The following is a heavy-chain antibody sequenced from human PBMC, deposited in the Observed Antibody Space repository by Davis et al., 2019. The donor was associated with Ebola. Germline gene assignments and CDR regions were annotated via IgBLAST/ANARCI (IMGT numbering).Heavy chain of an antibody. CDR2: IKSKTDGGTT. D-gene: IGHD2-15*01. J-gene: IGHJ4*02. CDR1: GLTFSSYW. V-gene: IGHV3-15*01. CDR3: TTEGTHCSGGSCYSCYFDY. Sequence: PGGSLRLSCAASGLTFSSYWMSWVRQAPGKGLEWVGRIKSKTDGGTTDYAAPVKGRFTISRDDSKNTLYLQMNSLKTENTAVYYCTTEGTHCSGGSCYSCYFDYWGQGTLVTVSS.